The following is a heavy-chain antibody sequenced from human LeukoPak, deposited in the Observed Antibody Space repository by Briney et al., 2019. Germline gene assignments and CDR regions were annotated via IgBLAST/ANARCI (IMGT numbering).Heavy chain of an antibody. J-gene: IGHJ5*02. Sequence: PSETLSLTCAVYGGSFSGYYWSWIRQPPGKGLEWIGGINHSGSTNYNPSLKSRVTISVDTSKNQFSLKLSSVTAADTAVYYCARAVVDSSLNWFDPWGQGTLVTVSP. CDR3: ARAVVDSSLNWFDP. CDR2: INHSGST. V-gene: IGHV4-34*01. CDR1: GGSFSGYY. D-gene: IGHD6-13*01.